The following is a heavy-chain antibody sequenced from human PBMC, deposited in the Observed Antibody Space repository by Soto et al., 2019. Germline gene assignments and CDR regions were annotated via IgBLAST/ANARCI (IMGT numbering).Heavy chain of an antibody. V-gene: IGHV3-11*06. CDR2: ISGTDPYM. CDR1: GFTLSDYY. J-gene: IGHJ6*02. D-gene: IGHD6-13*01. CDR3: ARGSSVRGMNV. Sequence: PGGSLRLSCAASGFTLSDYYMSWVRQAPGKGLEWVSYISGTDPYMKYADAVRGRFTISRDNAKNSLYLQMNSLRDDDTAVYYCARGSSVRGMNVWGQGTPVTVSS.